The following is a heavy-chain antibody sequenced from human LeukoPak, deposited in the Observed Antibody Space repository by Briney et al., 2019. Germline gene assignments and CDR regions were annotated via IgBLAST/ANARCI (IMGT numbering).Heavy chain of an antibody. CDR3: AKEKILPPHCTNGVCYTGWFDP. CDR1: GFTFSSYT. D-gene: IGHD2-8*01. CDR2: ISSSSTYI. J-gene: IGHJ5*02. V-gene: IGHV3-21*01. Sequence: KPGGSLRLSCAASGFTFSSYTLDWVRQAPGKGLEWVSYISSSSTYIYYADSVKGRFTISRDNAKNSLYLQMNSLRAEDTAVYYRAKEKILPPHCTNGVCYTGWFDPWGQGTLVTVSS.